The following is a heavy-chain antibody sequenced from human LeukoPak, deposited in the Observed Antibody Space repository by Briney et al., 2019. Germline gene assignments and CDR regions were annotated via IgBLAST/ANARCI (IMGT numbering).Heavy chain of an antibody. CDR1: GFTVSSNF. J-gene: IGHJ6*03. CDR3: PRTPAAYYYYYMDV. V-gene: IGHV3-53*01. Sequence: PGGSLRLACAAAGFTVSSNFMRWVRQAEGGGLEWVSVIYSGGSTYYEDSVKAGFTIPRENSKNKLYLQMNGLRAEDTAVYYCPRTPAAYYYYYMDVWGKGTTVTVSS. D-gene: IGHD2-2*01. CDR2: IYSGGST.